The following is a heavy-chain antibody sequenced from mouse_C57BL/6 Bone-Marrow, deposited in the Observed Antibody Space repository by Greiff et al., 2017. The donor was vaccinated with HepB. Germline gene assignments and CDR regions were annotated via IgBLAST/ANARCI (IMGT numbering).Heavy chain of an antibody. V-gene: IGHV1-80*01. CDR1: GYAFSSYW. J-gene: IGHJ4*01. Sequence: QVQLQQSGAELVKPGASVKISCKASGYAFSSYWMNWVKQRPGKGLEWIGQIYPGDGDTNYNGKFKGKATLTADKSSSTAYMQLSSLTSEDSAVYFCATSYYGSYYAMDYWGQGTSVTVSS. D-gene: IGHD1-1*01. CDR2: IYPGDGDT. CDR3: ATSYYGSYYAMDY.